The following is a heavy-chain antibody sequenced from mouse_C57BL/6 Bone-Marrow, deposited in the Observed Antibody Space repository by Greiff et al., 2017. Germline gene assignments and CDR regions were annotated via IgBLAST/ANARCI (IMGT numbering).Heavy chain of an antibody. CDR2: IRNKANGCTT. V-gene: IGHV7-3*01. CDR1: GFTFTDYY. J-gene: IGHJ1*03. D-gene: IGHD1-1*01. Sequence: EVKLMESGGGLVQPGGSLSLSCAASGFTFTDYYMSWVRQPPGKALEWLGFIRNKANGCTTEYSASVKGRFTISRDNSQSILYLQMNALRAEDSATYYCARSPSYYGSSYWYFDVWGTGTTVTVSS. CDR3: ARSPSYYGSSYWYFDV.